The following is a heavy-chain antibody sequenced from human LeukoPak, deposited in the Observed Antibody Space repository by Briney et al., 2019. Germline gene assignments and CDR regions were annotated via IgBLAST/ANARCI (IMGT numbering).Heavy chain of an antibody. Sequence: SETLSLTCTVSGGSISSSSYYWGWIRQPPGKGLEWIGEINHSGSTNYNPSLKSRVTISVDTSKNQFSLKLSSVTAADTAVYYCARGIMTVDYWGQGTLVTVSS. D-gene: IGHD2-15*01. J-gene: IGHJ4*02. CDR1: GGSISSSSYY. CDR3: ARGIMTVDY. CDR2: INHSGST. V-gene: IGHV4-39*07.